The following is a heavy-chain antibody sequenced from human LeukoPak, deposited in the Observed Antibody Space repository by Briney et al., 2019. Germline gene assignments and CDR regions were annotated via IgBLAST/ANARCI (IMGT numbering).Heavy chain of an antibody. Sequence: WGSLRLSCAASGFTFSNYAMSWVRQAPGKGLEWVSAISGTAGSTYYADSVKGRFTTSRDNSKNTLYLQMNSLRAEDTAVYFCAKDLDIVATITGNWGQGTLVTVSS. V-gene: IGHV3-23*01. CDR1: GFTFSNYA. CDR2: ISGTAGST. CDR3: AKDLDIVATITGN. J-gene: IGHJ4*02. D-gene: IGHD5-12*01.